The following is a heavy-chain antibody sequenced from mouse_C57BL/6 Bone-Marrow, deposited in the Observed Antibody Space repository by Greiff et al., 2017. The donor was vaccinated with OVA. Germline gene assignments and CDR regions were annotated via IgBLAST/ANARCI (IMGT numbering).Heavy chain of an antibody. CDR1: GYTFTSYW. D-gene: IGHD2-4*01. J-gene: IGHJ4*01. CDR2: IHPNSGST. CDR3: ARVGIYYDPMDY. Sequence: VQLQQPGAELVKPGASVKLSCKASGYTFTSYWMHWVKQRPGQGLEWIGMIHPNSGSTNYNEKFKSKATLTVDKSSSTAYMQLSSLTSEDSAVYYCARVGIYYDPMDYWGQGTSVTVSS. V-gene: IGHV1-64*01.